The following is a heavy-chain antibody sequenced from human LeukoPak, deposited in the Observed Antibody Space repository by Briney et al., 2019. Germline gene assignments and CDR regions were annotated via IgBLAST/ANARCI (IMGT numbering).Heavy chain of an antibody. CDR2: ISRSSNYM. Sequence: GGSLRLSCAASGFTFNTYSMNWVRQAPGKGLEWVSCISRSSNYMYYADSVKGRFTISRDNAKNSLYLQMNSLRAEDTALYYCARLSAYYYGSFFYYYMDVWGKGTTVTVSS. CDR3: ARLSAYYYGSFFYYYMDV. J-gene: IGHJ6*03. CDR1: GFTFNTYS. D-gene: IGHD3-10*01. V-gene: IGHV3-21*01.